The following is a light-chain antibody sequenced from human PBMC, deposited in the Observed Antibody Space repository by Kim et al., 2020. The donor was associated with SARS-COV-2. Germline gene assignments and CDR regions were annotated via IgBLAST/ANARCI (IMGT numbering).Light chain of an antibody. CDR2: VAS. CDR3: QQYYSTTRT. J-gene: IGKJ1*01. CDR1: QGVTNS. Sequence: SASVGDRVTSTCRASQGVTNSLAWYQQKPGKAPKLLVYVASRLEGGVPSRFSGSGSGTDYTLTISSLQPEDFATYYCQQYYSTTRTFGQGTKLEI. V-gene: IGKV1-NL1*01.